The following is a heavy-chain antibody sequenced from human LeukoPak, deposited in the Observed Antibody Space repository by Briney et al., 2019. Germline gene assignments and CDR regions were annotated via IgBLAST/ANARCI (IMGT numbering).Heavy chain of an antibody. CDR1: AFTFSSYS. V-gene: IGHV3-21*01. CDR3: ARASAVAGTRHY. D-gene: IGHD6-19*01. Sequence: AVSLTFSGSASAFTFSSYSMNWVRQAPGKGLKWVSSISSSISYRYYADSVKGRFTTSRDNAKDSLYLQVNSLRGDDTAVYYCARASAVAGTRHYWGQGTLVTVSS. J-gene: IGHJ4*02. CDR2: ISSSISYR.